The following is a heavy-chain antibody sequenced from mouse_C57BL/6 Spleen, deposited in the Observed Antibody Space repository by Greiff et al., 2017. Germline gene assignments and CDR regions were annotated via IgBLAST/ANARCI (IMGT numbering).Heavy chain of an antibody. V-gene: IGHV1-18*01. CDR3: ARGVTTVGATDAMDY. J-gene: IGHJ4*01. CDR1: GYTFTDYN. D-gene: IGHD1-1*01. CDR2: INPNNGGT. Sequence: VQLQQSGPELVKPGASVKIPCKASGYTFTDYNMDWVKQSHGKSLEWIGDINPNNGGTIYNQKFKGKATLTVDKSSSTAYMELRSLTSEDTAVYDCARGVTTVGATDAMDYWGQGTSVTVSS.